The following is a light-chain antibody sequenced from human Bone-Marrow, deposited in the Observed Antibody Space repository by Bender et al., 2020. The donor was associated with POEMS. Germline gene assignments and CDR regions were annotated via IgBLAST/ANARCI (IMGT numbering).Light chain of an antibody. V-gene: IGLV2-11*01. CDR2: DVT. CDR1: RSDVGKYDF. CDR3: CSYAGTYTWV. Sequence: QSALTQPRSVSGSPGQSVTISCTGTRSDVGKYDFVSWYQQHPGKAPKLVIYDVTKRPSGVPARFSGSKSGSTASLTISALHPEDEADYYCCSYAGTYTWVFGGGTRLTVL. J-gene: IGLJ3*02.